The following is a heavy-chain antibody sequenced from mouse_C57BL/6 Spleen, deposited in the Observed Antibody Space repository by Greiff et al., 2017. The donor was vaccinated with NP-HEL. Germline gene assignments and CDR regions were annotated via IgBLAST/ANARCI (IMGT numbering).Heavy chain of an antibody. D-gene: IGHD1-1*01. CDR1: GYTFTSYW. V-gene: IGHV1-53*01. CDR2: INPSNGGT. CDR3: ARPHYYGSSRYWYFDV. J-gene: IGHJ1*03. Sequence: QVQLQQPGTELVKPGASVKLSCKASGYTFTSYWMHWVKQRPGQGLEWIGNINPSNGGTNYNEKFKSKATLTVDKSSSTAYMQLSSLTSEDSAVYFCARPHYYGSSRYWYFDVWGTGTTVTVSS.